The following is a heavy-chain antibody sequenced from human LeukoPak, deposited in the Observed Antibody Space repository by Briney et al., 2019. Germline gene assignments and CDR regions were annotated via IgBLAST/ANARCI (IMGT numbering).Heavy chain of an antibody. V-gene: IGHV4-61*02. CDR1: GDSISSVDYY. Sequence: SETLSLTSTVSGDSISSVDYYWSCIRQPAGRGLGWIGRISTSGSTNYNPSLKSRVTISVDTSKNQFSLKLSSVTAADTAVYFCARGPYSYDSSGSFDIWGQGTMVTVSS. CDR2: ISTSGST. J-gene: IGHJ3*02. CDR3: ARGPYSYDSSGSFDI. D-gene: IGHD3-22*01.